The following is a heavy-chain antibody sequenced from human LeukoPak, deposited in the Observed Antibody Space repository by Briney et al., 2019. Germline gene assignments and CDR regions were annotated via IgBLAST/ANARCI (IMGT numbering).Heavy chain of an antibody. Sequence: PGGSLRLSCAASGLTFKNFAMSWVRQAPGKGLEWLAVTSGDEDSTHYADSVRGHFVISTDNSKSTSFLHMNSLSAEDTAVYYCTIDLMTGFSSGWHFAYWGQGALVTVSS. CDR3: TIDLMTGFSSGWHFAY. V-gene: IGHV3-23*01. CDR2: TSGDEDST. J-gene: IGHJ4*02. CDR1: GLTFKNFA. D-gene: IGHD6-19*01.